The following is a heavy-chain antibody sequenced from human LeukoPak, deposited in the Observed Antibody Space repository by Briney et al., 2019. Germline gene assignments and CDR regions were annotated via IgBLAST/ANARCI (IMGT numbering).Heavy chain of an antibody. D-gene: IGHD3-10*01. CDR1: GFTFTSDW. V-gene: IGHV5-51*04. Sequence: GESLKISCKVSGFTFTSDWIAWVRQTPGKGLERMGITYLRDSQTRYSPSFQGQVTISVDKPTTTAYLQWRSLEASDTAMYYCASRFGTGNLNWFDPWGQGTLVTVSS. CDR3: ASRFGTGNLNWFDP. CDR2: TYLRDSQT. J-gene: IGHJ5*02.